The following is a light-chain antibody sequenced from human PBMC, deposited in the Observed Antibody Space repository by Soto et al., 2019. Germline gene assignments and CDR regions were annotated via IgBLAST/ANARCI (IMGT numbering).Light chain of an antibody. CDR3: QQYGSSPYT. CDR1: QSVSSSS. J-gene: IGKJ2*01. Sequence: EIVLTQSPATLSLSPGERATLSCRASQSVSSSSLAWYQQKPGLAPRLLIYDASSRATGIPDRVSGSGSGTDFTLTISRLEPEDFAVYYCQQYGSSPYTFGQGTKLQIK. CDR2: DAS. V-gene: IGKV3D-20*01.